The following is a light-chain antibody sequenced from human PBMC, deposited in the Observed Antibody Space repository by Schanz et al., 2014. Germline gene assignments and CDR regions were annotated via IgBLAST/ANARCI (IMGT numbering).Light chain of an antibody. Sequence: IQLTQSPSSLSASVGDRVTITCRASQGISSYLAWYQQKPGKAPNLLIYAASTLQSGVPSRFSGSGSGTDFTLTISSLQPEDFATYYCQQLNTYLPTFGPGTKLDI. CDR3: QQLNTYLPT. V-gene: IGKV1-9*01. CDR1: QGISSY. J-gene: IGKJ3*01. CDR2: AAS.